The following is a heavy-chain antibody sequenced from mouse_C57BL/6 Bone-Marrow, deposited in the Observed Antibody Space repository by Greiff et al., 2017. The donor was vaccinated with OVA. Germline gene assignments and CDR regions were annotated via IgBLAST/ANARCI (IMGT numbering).Heavy chain of an antibody. CDR2: IWRGGST. D-gene: IGHD2-4*01. CDR1: GFSLTSYG. J-gene: IGHJ4*01. CDR3: AKNRGLRRPYYAMDY. V-gene: IGHV2-5*01. Sequence: VQVVESGPGLVQPSQSLFITCTVSGFSLTSYGVHWVRQSPGKGLEWLGVIWRGGSTDYNAAFMSRLSITKDNSKSQVFFKMNSLQADDTAIYYCAKNRGLRRPYYAMDYWGQGTSVTVSS.